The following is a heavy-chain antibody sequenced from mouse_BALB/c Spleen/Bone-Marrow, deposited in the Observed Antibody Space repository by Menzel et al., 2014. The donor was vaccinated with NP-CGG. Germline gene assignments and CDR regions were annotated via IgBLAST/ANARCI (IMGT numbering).Heavy chain of an antibody. CDR2: IFPGDSTT. Sequence: QVQLKHSGVELVKPGASVKLSCKASGNTFTSYDINWARQRPEQGLEWIGWIFPGDSTTKYNEKFKGKATLSTDKSSSTVHMQLSRLTSEDSAVYFCVRSRLRDWYFDVWGAGTTVTISS. D-gene: IGHD1-2*01. CDR1: GNTFTSYD. J-gene: IGHJ1*01. V-gene: IGHV1S56*01. CDR3: VRSRLRDWYFDV.